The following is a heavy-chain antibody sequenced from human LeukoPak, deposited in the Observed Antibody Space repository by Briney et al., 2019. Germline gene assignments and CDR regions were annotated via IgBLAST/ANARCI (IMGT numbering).Heavy chain of an antibody. D-gene: IGHD3-16*02. J-gene: IGHJ4*02. V-gene: IGHV4-61*02. CDR2: IYTSGRT. Sequence: SQTLSLTCTVSGGSITFGSYYWTWIRQPAGKGLEWLGRIYTSGRTYYNPSLRSRVTISMDTSMNQFSLRPNSVTAADTAVYYCARARVIPASFDDWGQGTLVTVSS. CDR3: ARARVIPASFDD. CDR1: GGSITFGSYY.